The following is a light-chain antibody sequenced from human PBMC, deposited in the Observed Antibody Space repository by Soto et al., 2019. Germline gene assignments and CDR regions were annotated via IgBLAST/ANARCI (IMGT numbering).Light chain of an antibody. Sequence: IVMPQSPDSLAVSLGERATINCKSIQSVFYSSNNKNYLAWYQQKPGQAPKLLIYWASTRESGVPDRFRGSGSGTDFTLTISSLQAEDVAVYYCQQYYSTPHTFGGGTKGEIK. CDR1: QSVFYSSNNKNY. J-gene: IGKJ4*01. CDR3: QQYYSTPHT. V-gene: IGKV4-1*01. CDR2: WAS.